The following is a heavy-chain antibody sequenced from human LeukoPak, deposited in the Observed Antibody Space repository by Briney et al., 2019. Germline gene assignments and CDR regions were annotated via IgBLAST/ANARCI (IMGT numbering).Heavy chain of an antibody. Sequence: GGSLSLSCAASGFTFSSYSMNWVRQAPGKGLEWVSYISSSSSTIYYADSVKGRFTISRDNAKNSLYLQMNSLRDEDTAVYYCARDNVLRYFDWLLGLDYWGQGTLVTVSS. CDR3: ARDNVLRYFDWLLGLDY. CDR1: GFTFSSYS. J-gene: IGHJ4*02. V-gene: IGHV3-48*02. CDR2: ISSSSSTI. D-gene: IGHD3-9*01.